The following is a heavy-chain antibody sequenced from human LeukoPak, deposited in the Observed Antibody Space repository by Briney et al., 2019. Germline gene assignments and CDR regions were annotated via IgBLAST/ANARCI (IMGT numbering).Heavy chain of an antibody. CDR3: ARGRGMSSSSEFDY. D-gene: IGHD6-6*01. CDR1: GGSFSGYY. V-gene: IGHV4-34*01. J-gene: IGHJ4*02. Sequence: KPSETLSLTCAVYGGSFSGYYWSWIRQPPGKGLGWIGEINHSGSTNYNPSLKSRVTISVDTFKNQFSLKLSSVTAADTAVYYCARGRGMSSSSEFDYWGQGTLVTVSS. CDR2: INHSGST.